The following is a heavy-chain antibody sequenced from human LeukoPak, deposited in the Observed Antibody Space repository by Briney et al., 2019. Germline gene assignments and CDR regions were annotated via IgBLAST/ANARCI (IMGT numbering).Heavy chain of an antibody. J-gene: IGHJ3*02. CDR3: AIEGHYYGSGSYYNPFPSNHDAFDI. CDR1: GYSFTSYW. D-gene: IGHD3-10*01. Sequence: GESLKTSCKGSGYSFTSYWIGWVRQMPGKGLEWMGIIYPGDSDTRYSPSFQGQVTISADKSISTAYLQWSSLKASDTAMYYCAIEGHYYGSGSYYNPFPSNHDAFDIWGQGTMVTVSS. CDR2: IYPGDSDT. V-gene: IGHV5-51*01.